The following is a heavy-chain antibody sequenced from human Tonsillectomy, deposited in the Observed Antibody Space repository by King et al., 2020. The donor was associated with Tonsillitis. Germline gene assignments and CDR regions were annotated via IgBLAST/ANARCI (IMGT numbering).Heavy chain of an antibody. D-gene: IGHD3-9*01. CDR3: TSISFDHFAY. J-gene: IGHJ4*02. Sequence: QLVQSGAEVRKPGASVRVSCKASGYTFTGYYMHWVRQAPGQGLEWMGWINPDSGDTNYAQKFQDRVNMTRDTSISTAYLELRRLTSDDTAIYYCTSISFDHFAYWGQGTLVTVSS. V-gene: IGHV1-2*02. CDR2: INPDSGDT. CDR1: GYTFTGYY.